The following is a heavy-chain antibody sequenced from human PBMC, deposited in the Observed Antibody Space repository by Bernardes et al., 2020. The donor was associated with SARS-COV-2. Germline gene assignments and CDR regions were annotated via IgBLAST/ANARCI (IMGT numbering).Heavy chain of an antibody. CDR1: GFTYSTYS. Sequence: GGSLRLSCAASGFTYSTYSMNWVRQAPGKGLEWVSSITPSSSHIYYADSVKGRFTVSRDNAKNSLYLNMNTLRAEDTAVYFCARGHMVTSFPPTYYFDSWGQGILVAVSS. J-gene: IGHJ4*02. CDR2: ITPSSSHI. D-gene: IGHD2-21*02. V-gene: IGHV3-21*01. CDR3: ARGHMVTSFPPTYYFDS.